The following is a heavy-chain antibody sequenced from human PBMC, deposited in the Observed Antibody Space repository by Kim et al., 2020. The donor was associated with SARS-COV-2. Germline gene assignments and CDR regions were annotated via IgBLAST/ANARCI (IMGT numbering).Heavy chain of an antibody. CDR2: IYSGGST. V-gene: IGHV3-53*01. Sequence: GGSLRLSCAASGFTVSSNYMSWVRQAPGKGLEWVSVIYSGGSTYYADSVKGRFTISRDNSKNTLYLQMNSLRAEDTAVYYCARHMAAAGTVYYYYGMDVWGQGTTVTVSS. CDR3: ARHMAAAGTVYYYYGMDV. D-gene: IGHD6-13*01. J-gene: IGHJ6*02. CDR1: GFTVSSNY.